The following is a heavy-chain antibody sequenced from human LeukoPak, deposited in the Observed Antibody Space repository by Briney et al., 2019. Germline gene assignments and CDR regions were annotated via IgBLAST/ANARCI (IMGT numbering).Heavy chain of an antibody. V-gene: IGHV4-34*01. D-gene: IGHD2-2*01. CDR1: GGSFSDYY. CDR2: INHSGST. Sequence: SETLSLTCAVYGGSFSDYYWSWIRQPPGKGLEWIGEINHSGSTNYNPSLKSRVTISVDTSKNQFSLKLSSVTAADTAVYYCARDLRDIVVVPAANWFDPWGQGTLVTVSS. J-gene: IGHJ5*02. CDR3: ARDLRDIVVVPAANWFDP.